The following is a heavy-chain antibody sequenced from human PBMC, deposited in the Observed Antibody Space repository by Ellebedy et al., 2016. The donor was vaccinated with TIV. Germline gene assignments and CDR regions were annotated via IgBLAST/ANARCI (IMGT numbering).Heavy chain of an antibody. CDR1: RLTFSRYV. J-gene: IGHJ4*02. CDR3: AISTVMIPFQH. Sequence: GESLKISCAVSRLTFSRYVMSWVRPAPGKGLEWISYISSSSSNIYYADSVKGRFTISRDNAKNSLFLQMNGLRAEDTAVYYCAISTVMIPFQHWGQGTLVTVSS. V-gene: IGHV3-48*04. D-gene: IGHD3-16*01. CDR2: ISSSSSNI.